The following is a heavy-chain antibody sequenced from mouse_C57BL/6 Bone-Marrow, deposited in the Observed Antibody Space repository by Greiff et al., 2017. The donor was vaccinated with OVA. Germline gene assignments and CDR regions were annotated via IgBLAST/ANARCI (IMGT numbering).Heavy chain of an antibody. CDR3: TTLDGYLFAY. V-gene: IGHV14-4*01. CDR1: GFNIKDDY. J-gene: IGHJ3*01. Sequence: EVQLQQSGAELVRPGASVKLSCTASGFNIKDDYMHWVKQRPEQGLEWIGWIDPEKGDTEYASKFQGKATITADTSSNTAYLQLSSLTSEDTAVYYCTTLDGYLFAYWGQGTLVTVSA. D-gene: IGHD2-3*01. CDR2: IDPEKGDT.